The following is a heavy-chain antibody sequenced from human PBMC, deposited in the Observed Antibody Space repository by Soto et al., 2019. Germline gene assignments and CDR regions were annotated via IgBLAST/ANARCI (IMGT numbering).Heavy chain of an antibody. J-gene: IGHJ4*02. CDR1: GYTFTIYW. D-gene: IGHD3-3*01. Sequence: PGESLKISCKGSGYTFTIYWIGWVRQMPGKGLEWMGIIYPGDSDARYSPSFQGQVTISVDWSISTVYLQWNSLKASDTAMYYCARLMKGQKRFLEWLPDYWGQGTLVTVSS. CDR2: IYPGDSDA. CDR3: ARLMKGQKRFLEWLPDY. V-gene: IGHV5-51*01.